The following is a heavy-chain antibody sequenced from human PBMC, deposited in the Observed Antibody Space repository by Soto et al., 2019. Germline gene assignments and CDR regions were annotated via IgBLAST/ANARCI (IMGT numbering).Heavy chain of an antibody. V-gene: IGHV1-2*02. J-gene: IGHJ5*02. D-gene: IGHD2-2*01. CDR2: INPNSGGT. CDR1: GYAFTGYY. CDR3: ARGIEWGIYCSSTSCSSHWGWFDP. Sequence: ASVKVSCKASGYAFTGYYMHWVRQAPGQGLEWMGWINPNSGGTNYAQKFQGRVTMTRDTSISTAYMELSRLRSDDTAVYYCARGIEWGIYCSSTSCSSHWGWFDPWGQGTLVTVS.